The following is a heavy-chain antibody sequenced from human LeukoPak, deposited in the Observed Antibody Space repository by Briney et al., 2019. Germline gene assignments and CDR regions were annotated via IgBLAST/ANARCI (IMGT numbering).Heavy chain of an antibody. CDR3: AKDKGKGYGMDV. CDR1: GFTFDDYA. J-gene: IGHJ6*02. CDR2: ISWNSGSI. V-gene: IGHV3-9*01. Sequence: GGSLRLSCAASGFTFDDYAMHWVRQAPGKGLEWVSGISWNSGSIGYADSVKGRFTISRENAKNSLYLQMNSLRAEDTALYYCAKDKGKGYGMDVWGQGTTVTVSS. D-gene: IGHD4-23*01.